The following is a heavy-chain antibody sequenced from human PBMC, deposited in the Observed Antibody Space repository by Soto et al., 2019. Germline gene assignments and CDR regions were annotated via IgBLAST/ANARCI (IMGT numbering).Heavy chain of an antibody. Sequence: QLQLQVSGSGLVKPSQTLSLTCAVSGGSISSGGYSWNWIRQPPGKGQEWIGYINHSGSTYHNPSLKSRVNISVERSKNQFSLKLSSVTAADTAVYYCARESSWGGSYSYFDYWGQGTLVTVSS. CDR1: GGSISSGGYS. J-gene: IGHJ4*02. D-gene: IGHD1-26*01. CDR2: INHSGST. V-gene: IGHV4-30-2*01. CDR3: ARESSWGGSYSYFDY.